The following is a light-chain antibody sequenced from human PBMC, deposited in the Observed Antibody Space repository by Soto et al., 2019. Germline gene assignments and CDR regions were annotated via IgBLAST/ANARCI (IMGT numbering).Light chain of an antibody. V-gene: IGKV1-6*01. J-gene: IGKJ1*01. CDR3: LQDYNYLWT. CDR1: QGINTF. CDR2: AAS. Sequence: AIQFTQSPSSLSASVGDRVTTTCRASQGINTFLAWYQQKPGKAPKLLIYAASTLQSGVPSRFSGSGSGTDFTLTISSLQPEDFATYYCLQDYNYLWTFGQGTKVDIK.